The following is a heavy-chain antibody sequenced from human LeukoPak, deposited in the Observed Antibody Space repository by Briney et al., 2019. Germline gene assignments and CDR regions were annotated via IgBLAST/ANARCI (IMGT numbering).Heavy chain of an antibody. J-gene: IGHJ6*03. D-gene: IGHD2-2*01. Sequence: GRSLRLSRAPSGFTFADYAMQWVRQGPRKGLEWVSGVSLNSGSIGYADSVKGRFTISRDNAKNSLYLQMNSLRAEDTALYYCAKDLLGYCSSTSCRSPMDVWGKGTTVTVSS. CDR3: AKDLLGYCSSTSCRSPMDV. CDR1: GFTFADYA. CDR2: VSLNSGSI. V-gene: IGHV3-9*01.